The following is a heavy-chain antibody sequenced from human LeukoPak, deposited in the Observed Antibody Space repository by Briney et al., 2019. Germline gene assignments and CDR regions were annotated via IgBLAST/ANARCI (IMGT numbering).Heavy chain of an antibody. D-gene: IGHD6-13*01. CDR3: ARASSSSWVFDY. CDR2: IWYDGSNK. J-gene: IGHJ4*02. CDR1: GGSFSGYY. V-gene: IGHV3-33*08. Sequence: LSLTCAVYGGSFSGYYWSWVRQAPGKGLEWVAVIWYDGSNKYYADSVKGRFTISRDNSKNTLYLQMNSLRAEDTAVYYCARASSSSWVFDYWGQGTLVTVSS.